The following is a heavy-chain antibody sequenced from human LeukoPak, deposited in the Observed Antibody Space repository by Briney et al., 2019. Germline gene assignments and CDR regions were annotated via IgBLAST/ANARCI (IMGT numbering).Heavy chain of an antibody. D-gene: IGHD4-17*01. Sequence: GGSLRLSCAASGFTFSSYAMSWVRQAPGKGLEWVSVIYSGGSTYYADSVKGRFTISRHNSKNTLYLQMNSLRAEDTAVYYCAREANGDYPYWGQGTLVTVSS. J-gene: IGHJ4*02. CDR2: IYSGGST. CDR3: AREANGDYPY. CDR1: GFTFSSYA. V-gene: IGHV3-53*04.